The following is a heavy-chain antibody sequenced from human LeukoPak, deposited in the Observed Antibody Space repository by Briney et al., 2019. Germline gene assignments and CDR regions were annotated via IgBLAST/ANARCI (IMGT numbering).Heavy chain of an antibody. CDR3: AKDRRGYSSSWYWDGYYYYHGMDV. D-gene: IGHD6-13*01. Sequence: PGGSLRLSCAASGFTFSSYGMHWVRQAPGKGLEWVAVISYDGSNKYYADSVKGRFTISRDNSKNTLYLQMNSRRAEDTAVHYCAKDRRGYSSSWYWDGYYYYHGMDVWAQGPTVTVPS. CDR2: ISYDGSNK. CDR1: GFTFSSYG. J-gene: IGHJ6*02. V-gene: IGHV3-30*18.